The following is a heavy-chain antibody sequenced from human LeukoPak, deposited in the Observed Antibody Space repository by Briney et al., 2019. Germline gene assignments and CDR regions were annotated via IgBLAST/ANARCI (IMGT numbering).Heavy chain of an antibody. J-gene: IGHJ4*02. CDR3: ARESPGGSPDY. Sequence: GGSLRLSCAASGFTFSSYEMNWVRQAPGKGLEWLSYISSSGSTIYYTDSVKGRFTISRDNAKDSLDLQMNSLRVEDTALYYCARESPGGSPDYWGQGTLVTVSS. D-gene: IGHD1-26*01. CDR1: GFTFSSYE. V-gene: IGHV3-48*03. CDR2: ISSSGSTI.